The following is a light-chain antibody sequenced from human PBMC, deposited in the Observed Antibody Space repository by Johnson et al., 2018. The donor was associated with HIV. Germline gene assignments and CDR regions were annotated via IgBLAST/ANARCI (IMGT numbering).Light chain of an antibody. CDR1: SSNIGNNF. Sequence: QFVLTQPPSVSAAPGQKVTISCSGSSSNIGNNFVSWYQQLPGAAPTLLIYEDNKRPSGIPDRFSASKSGTSATLGITGLQTGDEADYYCGTWDSSLSGGGYVFGTGTKVTVL. V-gene: IGLV1-51*02. CDR2: EDN. J-gene: IGLJ1*01. CDR3: GTWDSSLSGGGYV.